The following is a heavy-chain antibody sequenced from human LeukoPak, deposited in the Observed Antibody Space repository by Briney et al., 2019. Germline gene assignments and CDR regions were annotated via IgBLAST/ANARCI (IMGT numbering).Heavy chain of an antibody. Sequence: PSETLSLTCTVSDASITIYYWTWIRQPPGKGLEWIGYIDHTGSTNYNPSLKSRVTMSVDTSKNQFSLKLSSVTAADTAVYYCARGGDYDYVWGSYRNFDYWGQGTLVTVSS. D-gene: IGHD3-16*02. CDR3: ARGGDYDYVWGSYRNFDY. J-gene: IGHJ4*02. CDR2: IDHTGST. V-gene: IGHV4-59*12. CDR1: DASITIYY.